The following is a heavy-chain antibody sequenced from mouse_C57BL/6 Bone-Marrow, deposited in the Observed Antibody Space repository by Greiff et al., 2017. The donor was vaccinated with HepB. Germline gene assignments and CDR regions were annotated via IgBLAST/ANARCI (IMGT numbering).Heavy chain of an antibody. CDR3: AREGLRGYYFDY. CDR2: IYPRSGNT. CDR1: GYTFTSYG. J-gene: IGHJ2*01. V-gene: IGHV1-81*01. Sequence: QVQLQQSGAELARPGASVKLSCKASGYTFTSYGISCVKQRTGQGLEWIGEIYPRSGNTYYNEKFKGKATLTADKSSSTAYMELRSLTSEDSAVYFCAREGLRGYYFDYWGQGTTLTVSS. D-gene: IGHD2-4*01.